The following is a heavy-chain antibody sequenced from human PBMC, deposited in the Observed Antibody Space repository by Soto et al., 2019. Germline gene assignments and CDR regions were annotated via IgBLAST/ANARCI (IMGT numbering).Heavy chain of an antibody. CDR1: GFTFSNYA. D-gene: IGHD2-2*01. V-gene: IGHV3-30*04. J-gene: IGHJ6*02. CDR3: ARDRVCTSATCGEFEYYYYYGMDV. CDR2: ISYDGNKK. Sequence: QVQLVESGGGVVQPGRSLRLSCAASGFTFSNYAMHWVRQAPGKGLEWVAIISYDGNKKYNADSVKGRFTISRDNSKNTLYLHMNSLRAADTAVYYCARDRVCTSATCGEFEYYYYYGMDVWGQGTTVTVSS.